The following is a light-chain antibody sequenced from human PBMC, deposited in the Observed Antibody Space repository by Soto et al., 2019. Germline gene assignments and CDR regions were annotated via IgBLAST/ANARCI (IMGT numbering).Light chain of an antibody. CDR3: QQSYSTLSIT. V-gene: IGKV1-39*01. CDR1: QSISTY. CDR2: AAS. Sequence: DTQMTQSPSSLSASLGDRVTITCRASQSISTYLNWYQQKPGKAPNLLIYAASSLQSGVPSRFSGSGSGTDFTLTISSLQPEDFATYYCQQSYSTLSITFGQGTRLEIK. J-gene: IGKJ5*01.